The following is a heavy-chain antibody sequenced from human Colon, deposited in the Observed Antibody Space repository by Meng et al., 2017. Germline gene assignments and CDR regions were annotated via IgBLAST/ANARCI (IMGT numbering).Heavy chain of an antibody. V-gene: IGHV1-69*01. CDR2: IIPIFGKT. D-gene: IGHD1-1*01. Sequence: QVQLVQTGAELRRPGSSVKLSCKASGVTFNNWAFNWVRQAPGQGLEWMGEIIPIFGKTNYAQKFQGRVTITADGSTNTSFMELSSLISEDSAVYYCARERVATTAVDFWGLGTLVTVSS. J-gene: IGHJ4*02. CDR3: ARERVATTAVDF. CDR1: GVTFNNWA.